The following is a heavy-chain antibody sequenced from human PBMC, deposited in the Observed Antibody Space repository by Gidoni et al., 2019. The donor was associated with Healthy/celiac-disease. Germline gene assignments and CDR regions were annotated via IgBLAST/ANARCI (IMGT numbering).Heavy chain of an antibody. J-gene: IGHJ4*02. V-gene: IGHV3-23*04. CDR1: GFAFSSYA. CDR2: ISGSGGST. Sequence: EVQLVESGGGLVQPGGSLRLSCAASGFAFSSYAMSWVRQAPGKGLEWVSAISGSGGSTYYADSVKGRFTISRDNSKNTLYLQMNSLRAEDTAVYYCATLGDYYGSGSYFDYWGQGTLVTVSS. D-gene: IGHD3-10*01. CDR3: ATLGDYYGSGSYFDY.